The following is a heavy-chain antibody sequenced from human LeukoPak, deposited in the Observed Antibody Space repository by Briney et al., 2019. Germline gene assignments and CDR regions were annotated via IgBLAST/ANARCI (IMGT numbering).Heavy chain of an antibody. CDR2: ISYDGSNK. D-gene: IGHD4-23*01. CDR3: AKDLRLGYGGNSVDY. Sequence: GGSLRLSCAASGFTFSSYAMSWVRQAPGKGLEWVAIISYDGSNKYYADSVKGRFTISRDNSKNTLYLQMNSLRAEDTAVYYCAKDLRLGYGGNSVDYWGQGTLVTVSS. CDR1: GFTFSSYA. V-gene: IGHV3-30*18. J-gene: IGHJ4*02.